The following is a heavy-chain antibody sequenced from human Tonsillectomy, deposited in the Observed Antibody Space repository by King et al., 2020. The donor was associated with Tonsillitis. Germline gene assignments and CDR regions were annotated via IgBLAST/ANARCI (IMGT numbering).Heavy chain of an antibody. V-gene: IGHV3-23*03. D-gene: IGHD2-15*01. Sequence: VQLVESGGGLVQPGGSLRLSCAASGFTFSNYAMSWVRQAPGKGLEWVSVIYSGGFSTYYADSVKGRFTISRDNSKNTLYLQMNSLRAEDTAVYYCAKEERGDIVVGGGYGMDVWGRGTTVTVSS. CDR1: GFTFSNYA. CDR2: IYSGGFST. CDR3: AKEERGDIVVGGGYGMDV. J-gene: IGHJ6*02.